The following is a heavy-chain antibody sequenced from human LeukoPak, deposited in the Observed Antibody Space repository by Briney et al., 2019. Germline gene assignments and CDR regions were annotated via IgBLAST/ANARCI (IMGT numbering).Heavy chain of an antibody. CDR1: GGSISSYS. CDR2: IDYSGGT. CDR3: ARHQRNFDY. V-gene: IGHV4-59*08. Sequence: PSETLSLTCTVSGGSISSYSWSWIRQPPGKGLEWIGYIDYSGGTNYNPSLKSRVTISVDTSKNQFSLKLSSVTAADTAVYYCARHQRNFDYWGQGILVTVSS. D-gene: IGHD1-1*01. J-gene: IGHJ4*02.